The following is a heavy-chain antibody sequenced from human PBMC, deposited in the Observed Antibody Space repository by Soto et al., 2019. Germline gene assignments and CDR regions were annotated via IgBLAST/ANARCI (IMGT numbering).Heavy chain of an antibody. D-gene: IGHD3-3*01. J-gene: IGHJ4*02. CDR2: IYDSGIT. CDR3: ASNFFSRPVTADCPFDY. CDR1: GGSISSSSYY. Sequence: QLHLQESGPGLVKPSETLSLTCTVSGGSISSSSYYWGWIRQPPGKGLEGIGSIYDSGITYYNPALKSRVTMSVDTSKNQFSLKLSSLTAADTAVYYCASNFFSRPVTADCPFDYWGQGTLVIVSS. V-gene: IGHV4-39*01.